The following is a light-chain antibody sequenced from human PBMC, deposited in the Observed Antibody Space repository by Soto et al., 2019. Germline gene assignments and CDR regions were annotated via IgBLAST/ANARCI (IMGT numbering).Light chain of an antibody. V-gene: IGLV2-14*01. CDR2: DVS. Sequence: QSVLTQPASVSGSPGQSITISCTGTSSDVGGYNYVSWYQQHPGKAPKLMIYDVSNRPSGVSNHFSGSKSGNTASLTISGLQAEDEADYYCSSYTSSSTLEVFGTGTKVTVL. J-gene: IGLJ1*01. CDR1: SSDVGGYNY. CDR3: SSYTSSSTLEV.